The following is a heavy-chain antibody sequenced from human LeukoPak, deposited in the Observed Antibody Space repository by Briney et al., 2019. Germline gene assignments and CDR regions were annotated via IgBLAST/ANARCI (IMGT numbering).Heavy chain of an antibody. Sequence: GRSLRLSCAASEFTFSTYGMHWVRQAPGKGLEWVAVISYDGSYKFYADSVKGRFTISRDSSKSTLYLQMNSLRAEDTAVYYCAKDRYSGLNTIDYWGQGTLVTVSS. CDR3: AKDRYSGLNTIDY. V-gene: IGHV3-30*18. J-gene: IGHJ4*02. CDR2: ISYDGSYK. CDR1: EFTFSTYG. D-gene: IGHD6-13*01.